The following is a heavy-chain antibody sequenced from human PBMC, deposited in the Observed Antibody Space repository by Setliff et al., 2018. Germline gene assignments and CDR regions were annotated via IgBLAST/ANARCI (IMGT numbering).Heavy chain of an antibody. D-gene: IGHD2-2*02. CDR2: IYHSGST. Sequence: PSETLSLTCAIYGQSFSDYYWSWVRQPPGKGLEWIGEIYHSGSTNYNPSLKSRVTKSVDTSKNQFSLKLSSVTAADTAVYYCARDRQYCSSPTCYSSYFYYYGMDVWGQGTTVTVSS. CDR3: ARDRQYCSSPTCYSSYFYYYGMDV. V-gene: IGHV4-34*01. J-gene: IGHJ6*02. CDR1: GQSFSDYY.